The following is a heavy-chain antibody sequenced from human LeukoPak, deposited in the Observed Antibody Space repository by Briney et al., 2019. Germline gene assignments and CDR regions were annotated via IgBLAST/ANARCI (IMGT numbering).Heavy chain of an antibody. Sequence: GGSLRLSCAASGFTFSSFDMHWVRQPTGQGLVWVSTIGTASDTYYPGSVEGRFTLSRDNAKNSLYLQMNSLTAGDTAVYYCARGPPRGKYYYMDVWGKGTTVTVSS. V-gene: IGHV3-13*01. CDR1: GFTFSSFD. CDR3: ARGPPRGKYYYMDV. CDR2: IGTASDT. D-gene: IGHD1-1*01. J-gene: IGHJ6*03.